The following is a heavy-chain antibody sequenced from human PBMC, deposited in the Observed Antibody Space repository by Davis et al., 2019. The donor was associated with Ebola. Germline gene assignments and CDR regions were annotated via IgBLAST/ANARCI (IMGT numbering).Heavy chain of an antibody. CDR3: ARRRGYSYGGGYYFDY. V-gene: IGHV1-18*01. CDR2: ISAYNGNT. D-gene: IGHD5-18*01. CDR1: GYTFTSYG. J-gene: IGHJ4*02. Sequence: AASVKVSCKASGYTFTSYGISWVRQAPGQGLEWMGWISAYNGNTNYAQKLQGRVTMTTDTSTSTAYMELRSLRSEDTAVYYCARRRGYSYGGGYYFDYWGQGTLVTVSS.